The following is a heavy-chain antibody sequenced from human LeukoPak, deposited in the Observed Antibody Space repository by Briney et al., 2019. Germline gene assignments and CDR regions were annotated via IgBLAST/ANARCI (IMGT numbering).Heavy chain of an antibody. V-gene: IGHV3-21*04. J-gene: IGHJ2*01. CDR1: GFTFSSYS. D-gene: IGHD6-19*01. Sequence: GGSLRLSCAASGFTFSSYSMNWVRQAPGKGLEWVSSISSSSSYIYYADSVKGRFTISRDNAKKSVYLQMNSLRPEDTALYYCARGGSSRDWYNWYIAFWGRGTPAIVSS. CDR2: ISSSSSYI. CDR3: ARGGSSRDWYNWYIAF.